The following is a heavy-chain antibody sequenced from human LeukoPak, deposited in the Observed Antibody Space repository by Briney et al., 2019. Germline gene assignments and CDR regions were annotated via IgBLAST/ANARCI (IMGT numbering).Heavy chain of an antibody. CDR3: AKGRYCSGGSCSYYFDY. V-gene: IGHV3-9*01. CDR1: GFTFDDYA. Sequence: GRSLRLSCAASGFTFDDYAMHWVRQAPRKGLEWVSGISWNSGSIGYADSVKGRFTISRDNAKNSLYLEMTSMRAEDTALYYCAKGRYCSGGSCSYYFDYWGQGTLVTVSS. CDR2: ISWNSGSI. J-gene: IGHJ4*02. D-gene: IGHD2-15*01.